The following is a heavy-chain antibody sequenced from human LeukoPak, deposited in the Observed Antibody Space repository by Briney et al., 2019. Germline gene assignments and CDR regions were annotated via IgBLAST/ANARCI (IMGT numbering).Heavy chain of an antibody. V-gene: IGHV1-46*01. CDR2: INPSGGST. CDR1: GYTFTSYY. J-gene: IGHJ4*02. CDR3: AREYGDWSGVDY. D-gene: IGHD4-17*01. Sequence: ASVKASCKAPGYTFTSYYMHWVRQAPGQGLEWMGIINPSGGSTSYAQKFQGRVTMTRDTSTSTVYMELSSLRSEDTAVYYCAREYGDWSGVDYWGQGTLVTVSS.